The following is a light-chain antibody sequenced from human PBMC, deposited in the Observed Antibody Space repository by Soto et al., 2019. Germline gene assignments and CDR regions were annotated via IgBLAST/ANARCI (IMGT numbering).Light chain of an antibody. Sequence: ETVMTQSPATLSVSPGEGATLSCRASQGIGSTLAWYQHKPGQTPRLLIYDASTRATGVPVRFSGSGFGTEFTLTINRLEPEDFAVYYCQQYANSPITFGQGTRL. CDR1: QGIGST. CDR2: DAS. J-gene: IGKJ5*01. V-gene: IGKV3-15*01. CDR3: QQYANSPIT.